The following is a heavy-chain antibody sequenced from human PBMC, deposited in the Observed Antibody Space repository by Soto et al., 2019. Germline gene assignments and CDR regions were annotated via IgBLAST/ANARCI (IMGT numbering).Heavy chain of an antibody. CDR1: GYTYASYG. D-gene: IGHD6-13*01. V-gene: IGHV1-18*01. J-gene: IGHJ5*02. CDR2: ISAYNGNT. CDR3: ARDSVRVAAAGTWFDP. Sequence: ASVKVSCKASGYTYASYGSSWVRQAPGQGLEWMGWISAYNGNTNYAQKLQGRVTMTTDTSTSTAYMELRSLRSDDTAVYYCARDSVRVAAAGTWFDPWGQGTLVTVSS.